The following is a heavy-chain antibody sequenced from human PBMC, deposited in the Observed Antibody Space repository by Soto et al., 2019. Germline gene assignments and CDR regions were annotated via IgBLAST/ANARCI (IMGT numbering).Heavy chain of an antibody. D-gene: IGHD3-9*01. Sequence: SELLSLTRSVADGSSCSGDYYRSWIRQPPGKGLEWIGYIYYSGSAYYNPSLKSRVTISVDTSKNQFSLKLSSVTAADTAVYYCARDILYRLDYWGQGILVTVSS. CDR1: DGSSCSGDYY. V-gene: IGHV4-30-4*01. J-gene: IGHJ4*02. CDR3: ARDILYRLDY. CDR2: IYYSGSA.